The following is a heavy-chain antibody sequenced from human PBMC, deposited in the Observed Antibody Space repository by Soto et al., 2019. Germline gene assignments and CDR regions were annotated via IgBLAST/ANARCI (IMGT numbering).Heavy chain of an antibody. J-gene: IGHJ4*02. CDR1: GYTFTSYT. V-gene: IGHV1-18*01. CDR3: ARGYYDSSGSYYRY. Sequence: GASVKVSCKASGYTFTSYTVTWVRQAPGQGLEWMGSITADSGNTNYAQNLQGRITMTRDTSTTTVYMELRSLRSDDTAVYYCARGYYDSSGSYYRYWGQGTLVTVSS. CDR2: ITADSGNT. D-gene: IGHD3-22*01.